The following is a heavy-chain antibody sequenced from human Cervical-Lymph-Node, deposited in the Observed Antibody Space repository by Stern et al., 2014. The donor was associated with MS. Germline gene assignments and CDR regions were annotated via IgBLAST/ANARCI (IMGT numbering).Heavy chain of an antibody. V-gene: IGHV1-46*01. Sequence: QMQLVQSGAEVKKPGASVKVSCKASGYTFTTYYIHWVRQAPGQGLEWMGIINPNGGGTSYAQQFQGRVTMTRDTSTSTVYMELSSLRSEDAAVYYCARGGRYSGSYEGGFDYWGQGTLVTVSS. CDR1: GYTFTTYY. J-gene: IGHJ4*02. D-gene: IGHD1-26*01. CDR2: INPNGGGT. CDR3: ARGGRYSGSYEGGFDY.